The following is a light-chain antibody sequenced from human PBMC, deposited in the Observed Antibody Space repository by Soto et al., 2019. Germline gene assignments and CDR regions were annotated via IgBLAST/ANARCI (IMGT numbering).Light chain of an antibody. CDR1: KLGDKY. CDR3: QAWDSSAAVV. Sequence: SYELTQPPSVSVSPGQTASITCSGDKLGDKYVCWYQQKPGQSPVVVIYQDSKRPSGIPERFSGSNSGNTATLTISGPQAMDEADYYCQAWDSSAAVVFGGGTKLTVL. V-gene: IGLV3-1*01. J-gene: IGLJ2*01. CDR2: QDS.